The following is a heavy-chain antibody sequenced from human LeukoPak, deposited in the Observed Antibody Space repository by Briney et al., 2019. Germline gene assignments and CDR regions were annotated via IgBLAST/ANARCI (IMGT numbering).Heavy chain of an antibody. D-gene: IGHD2-2*02. CDR2: IIPIFGTA. J-gene: IGHJ5*02. CDR1: GGTFISYA. V-gene: IGHV1-69*05. CDR3: ARGHVGYQPLYQPAFDP. Sequence: SVKVSCKASGGTFISYAISWVRQAPGQGLEWMGGIIPIFGTANYEQKFQGRVTITTDESTSAAYMELSSLRSEDTAVYDCARGHVGYQPLYQPAFDPWGQGTLVTVSS.